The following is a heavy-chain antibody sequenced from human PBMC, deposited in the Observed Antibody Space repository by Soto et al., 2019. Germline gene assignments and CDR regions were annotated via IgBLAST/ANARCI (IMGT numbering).Heavy chain of an antibody. CDR3: ARTTAVPNTLRSRYFFDY. V-gene: IGHV4-61*01. CDR2: VYYSGTT. D-gene: IGHD4-17*01. J-gene: IGHJ4*02. Sequence: PSETLSLTCSVSGGSVSDKTYYWSCIRQPPGKRREWIGYVYYSGTTNYNPSLKRRVTISVDLSKNRFSLRLSSVTTADTALYYCARTTAVPNTLRSRYFFDYWGQGTLVTVS. CDR1: GGSVSDKTYY.